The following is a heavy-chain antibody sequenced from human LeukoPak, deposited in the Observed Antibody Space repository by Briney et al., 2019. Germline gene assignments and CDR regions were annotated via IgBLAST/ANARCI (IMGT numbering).Heavy chain of an antibody. CDR3: TTGASDILTGYYTGPNYYFDY. D-gene: IGHD3-9*01. V-gene: IGHV3-15*01. J-gene: IGHJ4*02. CDR1: GFTFNNAW. Sequence: GGSLRLSCAASGFTFNNAWMSWVRQAPGKGLEWVGRIRSKTDGGTTDYAAPVKGRFTISRDDSKNTLYLQMNSLKTEDTAVYYCTTGASDILTGYYTGPNYYFDYWGQGALVTVSS. CDR2: IRSKTDGGTT.